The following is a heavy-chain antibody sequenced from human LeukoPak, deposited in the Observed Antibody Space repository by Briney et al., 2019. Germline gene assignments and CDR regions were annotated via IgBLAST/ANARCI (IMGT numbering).Heavy chain of an antibody. Sequence: SETLSPTCTVSGGSISSGGYYWSWIRQHPGKGLEWIGYIYYSGSTYYNPSLKSRVTISVDTSKNQFSLKLSSVTAADTAVYYCARVRGITMIVVVISTIPVGYFDLWGRGTLVTVSS. D-gene: IGHD3-22*01. V-gene: IGHV4-31*03. J-gene: IGHJ2*01. CDR1: GGSISSGGYY. CDR2: IYYSGST. CDR3: ARVRGITMIVVVISTIPVGYFDL.